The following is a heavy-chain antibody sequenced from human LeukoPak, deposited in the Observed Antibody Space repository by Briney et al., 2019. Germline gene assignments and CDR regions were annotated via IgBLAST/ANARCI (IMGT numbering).Heavy chain of an antibody. J-gene: IGHJ5*02. V-gene: IGHV4-4*07. CDR3: ARGFGRYGSGSYNNWFDP. D-gene: IGHD3-10*01. CDR2: IYTSGST. CDR1: GGSISSYY. Sequence: SETLSLTCTVSGGSISSYYWSWIRQPAGKGLECIGRIYTSGSTNYNRSLKSRVTMSVDTSKNQFSLKLSSVTAADTAVYYCARGFGRYGSGSYNNWFDPWGQGTLVTVSP.